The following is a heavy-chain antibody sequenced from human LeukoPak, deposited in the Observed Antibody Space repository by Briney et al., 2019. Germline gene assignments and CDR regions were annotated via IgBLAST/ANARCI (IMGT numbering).Heavy chain of an antibody. Sequence: AGGSLRLSCAASGFTFSSYAMSWVRQAPGKGLEWVSAISGSGGSTYYADSVKGRFTISRVNSKNTLYLQMNSLRAEDTAVYYCAKKWGTTGTTVSGGFDYWGQGTLVTVSS. CDR3: AKKWGTTGTTVSGGFDY. CDR1: GFTFSSYA. J-gene: IGHJ4*02. D-gene: IGHD1-1*01. CDR2: ISGSGGST. V-gene: IGHV3-23*01.